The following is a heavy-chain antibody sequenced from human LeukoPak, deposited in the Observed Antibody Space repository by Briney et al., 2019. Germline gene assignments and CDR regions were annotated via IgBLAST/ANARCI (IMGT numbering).Heavy chain of an antibody. CDR2: IIPIFGTA. Sequence: AAAVKVSCKASGGTFSSYAISWVRQAPGQGLEGMGGIIPIFGTANYAQNFQGRVTITAAESTRTAYMELSSLRSEDTAVYYCASCDCYSNYLFWYFDYWGQGTLVTVSS. CDR1: GGTFSSYA. CDR3: ASCDCYSNYLFWYFDY. J-gene: IGHJ4*02. D-gene: IGHD4-11*01. V-gene: IGHV1-69*13.